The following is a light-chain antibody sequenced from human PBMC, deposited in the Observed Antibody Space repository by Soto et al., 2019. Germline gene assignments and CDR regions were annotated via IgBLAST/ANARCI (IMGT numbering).Light chain of an antibody. J-gene: IGLJ1*01. CDR1: SSDVGVYNF. CDR3: SSYTSSSTLV. V-gene: IGLV2-14*01. CDR2: EVS. Sequence: QAVVTQPASVSGSPGQSITISCTGTSSDVGVYNFVSWYRQHPGKAPRLMIFEVSNRPSGVSNRFSGSKSGNTASLTISGLQIEDEADYYCSSYTSSSTLVFGTGTKLTVL.